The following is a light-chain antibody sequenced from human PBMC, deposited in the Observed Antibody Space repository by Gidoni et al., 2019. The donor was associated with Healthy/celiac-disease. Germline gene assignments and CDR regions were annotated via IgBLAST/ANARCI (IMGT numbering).Light chain of an antibody. J-gene: IGKJ4*01. V-gene: IGKV1-33*01. Sequence: DIQMTQSPSPLSASVGDRVTITCQASQDIINYLNWYQQKPGKAPKLLIYDASNLETGVPSRFSGSGSGTDFTFTISSLQPEDIATYYCQQYDNLRVTFGGGTKVEIK. CDR3: QQYDNLRVT. CDR2: DAS. CDR1: QDIINY.